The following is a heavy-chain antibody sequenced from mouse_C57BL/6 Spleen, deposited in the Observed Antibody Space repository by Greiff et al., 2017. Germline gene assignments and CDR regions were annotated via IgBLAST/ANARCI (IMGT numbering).Heavy chain of an antibody. V-gene: IGHV1-61*01. CDR2: IYPSDSET. CDR1: GYTFTSYW. CDR3: ARSSYAMDY. Sequence: QVQLQQPGAELVRPGSSVKLSCKASGYTFTSYWMDWVKQRPGQGLEWIGNIYPSDSETHYNQKFKDKATLTVDKSSSTAYMQVSSLTSEDSAVYYCARSSYAMDYWGQGTSVTVSS. J-gene: IGHJ4*01.